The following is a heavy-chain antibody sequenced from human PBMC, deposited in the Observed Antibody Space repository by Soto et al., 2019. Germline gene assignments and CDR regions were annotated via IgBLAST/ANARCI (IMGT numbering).Heavy chain of an antibody. V-gene: IGHV4-38-2*02. CDR1: GYGMSTSSY. Sequence: PSETLSLTCVVCGYGMSTSSYWVWVRQAPGKGLEWIGAINHRGNSYYNSSLKSRVTMSVDTSRNQFSLSLTSVTAADTAIYYCTREWGTSYYYDSSGFTPDSWRQGSLDTVS. J-gene: IGHJ4*02. D-gene: IGHD3-22*01. CDR3: TREWGTSYYYDSSGFTPDS. CDR2: INHRGNS.